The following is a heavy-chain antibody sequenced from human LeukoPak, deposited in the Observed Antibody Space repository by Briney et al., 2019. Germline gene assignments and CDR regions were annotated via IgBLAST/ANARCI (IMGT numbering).Heavy chain of an antibody. CDR3: APGGRTGGVLLSGY. CDR2: ISGSGGST. Sequence: GGSLRLSCAASGFTFSSYAMSWLRQAPGKGLEWVSAISGSGGSTYYADSVKGRFTISRDNSKNTLYLQMNSLRAEDTAVYYCAPGGRTGGVLLSGYWGQGTLVTVSS. J-gene: IGHJ4*02. V-gene: IGHV3-23*01. CDR1: GFTFSSYA. D-gene: IGHD2-8*02.